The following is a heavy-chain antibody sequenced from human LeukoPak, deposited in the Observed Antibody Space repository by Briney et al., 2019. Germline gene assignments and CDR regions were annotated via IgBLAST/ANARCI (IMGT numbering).Heavy chain of an antibody. Sequence: GGSLRLSCVASGFTLSSYSMNWVRQAPGKELEWVSYISSSSSAIYYADSVKGRFTISRDNAKNSLYLQMNSLRAGDTAVYYCARERTGSYDPHFDYWGQGTLVTVSS. CDR3: ARERTGSYDPHFDY. V-gene: IGHV3-48*01. CDR1: GFTLSSYS. D-gene: IGHD1-26*01. CDR2: ISSSSSAI. J-gene: IGHJ4*02.